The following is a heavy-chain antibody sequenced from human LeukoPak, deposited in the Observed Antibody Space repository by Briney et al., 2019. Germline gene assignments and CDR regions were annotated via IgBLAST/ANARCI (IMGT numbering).Heavy chain of an antibody. D-gene: IGHD3-22*01. CDR1: GGSISSGGYY. Sequence: SETLSLTCTVSGGSISSGGYYWSWIRQHPGKGLEWIGYIYYSGSTYYNPSLKSRVTISVDTSKNQFSLKLSSVTAADTAVYYCARGGDSSGYYYADAFDIWGQGTMVTVSS. J-gene: IGHJ3*02. CDR2: IYYSGST. CDR3: ARGGDSSGYYYADAFDI. V-gene: IGHV4-31*03.